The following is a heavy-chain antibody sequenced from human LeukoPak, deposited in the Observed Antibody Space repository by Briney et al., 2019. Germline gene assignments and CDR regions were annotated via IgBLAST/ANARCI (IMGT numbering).Heavy chain of an antibody. CDR1: GGSISSYY. CDR2: IYYSGTT. J-gene: IGHJ4*02. V-gene: IGHV4-59*01. CDR3: ARGVYIAAAQCAY. Sequence: SETLSLTCTVSGGSISSYYWSWIRQPPGKGLEWIGYIYYSGTTNYNPSLKSRVTISVDTSKNQFSLTLSSVTAADTAVYYCARGVYIAAAQCAYWGQGTLVTVSS. D-gene: IGHD6-13*01.